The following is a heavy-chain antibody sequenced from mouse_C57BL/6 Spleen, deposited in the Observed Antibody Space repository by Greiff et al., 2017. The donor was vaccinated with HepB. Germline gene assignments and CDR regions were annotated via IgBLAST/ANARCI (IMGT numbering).Heavy chain of an antibody. D-gene: IGHD1-1*01. CDR2: IYPGDGYT. J-gene: IGHJ2*01. CDR1: GYAFSSYW. CDR3: ARGHYGSSPFDY. Sequence: QVQLQQSGAELVKPGASVKISCKASGYAFSSYWMNWVKQRPGKGLEWIGQIYPGDGYTNYNGKFKGKATLTADKSSSTAYMQLSSLTSEDSAVYFCARGHYGSSPFDYWGQGTTLTVSS. V-gene: IGHV1-80*01.